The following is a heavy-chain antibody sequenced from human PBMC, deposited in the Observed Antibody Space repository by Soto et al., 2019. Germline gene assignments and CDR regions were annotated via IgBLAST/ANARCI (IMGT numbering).Heavy chain of an antibody. CDR3: AKDLSCSGGSCPAAGNDY. CDR1: GFTFSSYG. D-gene: IGHD2-15*01. J-gene: IGHJ4*02. CDR2: ISYDGSNK. V-gene: IGHV3-30*18. Sequence: PGGSLRLSCAASGFTFSSYGMHWVRQAPGKGLEWVAVISYDGSNKYYADSVKGRFTISRDNSKNTLYLQMNSLRAEDTAVYYCAKDLSCSGGSCPAAGNDYWGQGTLVTV.